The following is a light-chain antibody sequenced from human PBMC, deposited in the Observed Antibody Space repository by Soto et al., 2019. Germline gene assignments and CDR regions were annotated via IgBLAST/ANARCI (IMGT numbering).Light chain of an antibody. J-gene: IGKJ1*01. Sequence: DIQMPQSPSTLSASVGDRVTITCRASQSISSWLAWYQQKPGKAPKLLIYKASSLESGVPPRFSGSRSGTGFNLTISSLQPDDFAAYYYQQDNSYAWTFGQGTKVLIK. V-gene: IGKV1-5*03. CDR3: QQDNSYAWT. CDR1: QSISSW. CDR2: KAS.